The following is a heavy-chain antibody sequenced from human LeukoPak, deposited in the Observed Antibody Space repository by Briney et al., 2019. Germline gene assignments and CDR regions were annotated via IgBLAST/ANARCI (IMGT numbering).Heavy chain of an antibody. CDR2: ISQDGSYE. CDR1: GSILIGYE. J-gene: IGHJ4*02. CDR3: ARGPFGSCSSPSCYFFEY. D-gene: IGHD2-2*01. Sequence: GGSLRPSCAASGSILIGYEMHWVRQAPGKGRGWVAVISQDGSYEDYPDSVKGRFTISRDNPKNALFLQMNSLRAEDTAVYYCARGPFGSCSSPSCYFFEYWGQGTLVTVSS. V-gene: IGHV3-30*04.